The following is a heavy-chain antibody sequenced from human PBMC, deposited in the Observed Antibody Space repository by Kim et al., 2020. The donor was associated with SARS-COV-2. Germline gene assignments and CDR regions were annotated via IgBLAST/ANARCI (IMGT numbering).Heavy chain of an antibody. J-gene: IGHJ4*02. CDR1: GFTFSDYW. CDR2: INGDGEKE. D-gene: IGHD6-19*01. V-gene: IGHV3-7*01. Sequence: GGSLRLSCAASGFTFSDYWMSWVRQAPGKGLEWVACINGDGEKEYYAASVRGRLTISRDNSQNSLYLQMKSLRPEDTAVYFCARDGGSGWYSDSWGQGTLVTVSS. CDR3: ARDGGSGWYSDS.